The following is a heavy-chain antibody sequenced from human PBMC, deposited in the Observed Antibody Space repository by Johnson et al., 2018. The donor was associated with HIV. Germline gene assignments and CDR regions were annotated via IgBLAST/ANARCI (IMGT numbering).Heavy chain of an antibody. CDR2: ISYDGSNK. CDR3: AREVGTFYDSSGSLAFDI. V-gene: IGHV3-30*19. Sequence: QVQLVESGGGVVQPGRSLRLSCVASGFIFRNYAIHWVRQTPGKGLEWVAIISYDGSNKYYADSVKGRFTISRDNSKNTLYLQMNRLRAEDTAVYYCAREVGTFYDSSGSLAFDIWGQGTMVTVSS. D-gene: IGHD3-22*01. CDR1: GFIFRNYA. J-gene: IGHJ3*02.